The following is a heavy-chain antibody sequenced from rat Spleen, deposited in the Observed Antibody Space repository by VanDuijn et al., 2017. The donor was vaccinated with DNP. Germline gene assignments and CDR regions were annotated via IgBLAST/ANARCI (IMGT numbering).Heavy chain of an antibody. CDR1: GFSLTSYH. CDR3: VRDPYNAGFDH. D-gene: IGHD4-3*01. CDR2: MWSYGDT. V-gene: IGHV2-32*01. J-gene: IGHJ2*01. Sequence: QVQLKESGPGLVQPSQTLSLTCTVSGFSLTSYHVHWVRQPPGKGLEWMGVMWSYGDTSYNSPVKSRLSISRDTSKSQLFLKMNSLQTRDTATYYCVRDPYNAGFDHWGQGVMVTVSS.